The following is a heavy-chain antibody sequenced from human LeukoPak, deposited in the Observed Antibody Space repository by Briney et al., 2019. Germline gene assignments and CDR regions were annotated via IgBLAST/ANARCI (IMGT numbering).Heavy chain of an antibody. CDR1: GYTFTSYA. J-gene: IGHJ4*02. V-gene: IGHV7-4-1*02. CDR3: ARVTRIVGATAFDY. CDR2: INTNTGNP. D-gene: IGHD1-26*01. Sequence: GASVKVSCKASGYTFTSYAMNWVRQAPGQGLEWMGWINTNTGNPTYAQGFTGRFVFSLDTSVSTAYLQISSLKAEDTAVYYCARVTRIVGATAFDYWGQGTLVTVSS.